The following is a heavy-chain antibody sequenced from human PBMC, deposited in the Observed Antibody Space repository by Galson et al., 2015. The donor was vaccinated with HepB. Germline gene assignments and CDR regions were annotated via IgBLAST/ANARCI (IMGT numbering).Heavy chain of an antibody. CDR1: GGTFSSYA. V-gene: IGHV1-69*13. Sequence: SVKVSCKASGGTFSSYAISWVRQAPGQGLEWMGGIIPIFGTANYAQKFQGRVTITADESTSTAYMELSSLRSEDTAVYYCARGAYDPVVSSSGHYYYYYMDVWGKGTTVTVSS. D-gene: IGHD2-2*01. CDR3: ARGAYDPVVSSSGHYYYYYMDV. J-gene: IGHJ6*03. CDR2: IIPIFGTA.